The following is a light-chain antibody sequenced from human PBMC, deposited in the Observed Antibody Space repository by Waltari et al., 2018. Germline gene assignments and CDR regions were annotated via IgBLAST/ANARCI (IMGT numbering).Light chain of an antibody. CDR1: SGHSNYA. CDR3: QTGGFGIWV. J-gene: IGLJ3*02. Sequence: QLMLTQSPSASASLGASVKLTCTLSSGHSNYAIAWHPKQPEKGPRYLMKVNSDGSHSKGDGIPDLFSGSSSAAERYLTISSLQSEDEADYYCQTGGFGIWVFGGGTKLTVL. CDR2: VNSDGSH. V-gene: IGLV4-69*01.